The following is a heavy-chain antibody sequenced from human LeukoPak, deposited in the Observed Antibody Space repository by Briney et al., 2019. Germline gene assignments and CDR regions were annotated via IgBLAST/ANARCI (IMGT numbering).Heavy chain of an antibody. Sequence: SETLSLTCTVSGGSISSGGYYWRWIRQHPGKGLEWIGYIYYSGSTYYNPSLKSRVTISVDTSKNQFSLKLSSVTAADTAVYYCARSGYGDYVVLYYFDYWGQGTLVTVSS. D-gene: IGHD4-17*01. CDR2: IYYSGST. V-gene: IGHV4-31*03. CDR3: ARSGYGDYVVLYYFDY. J-gene: IGHJ4*02. CDR1: GGSISSGGYY.